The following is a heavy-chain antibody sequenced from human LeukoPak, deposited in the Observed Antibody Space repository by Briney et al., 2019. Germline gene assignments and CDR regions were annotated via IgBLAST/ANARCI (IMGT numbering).Heavy chain of an antibody. V-gene: IGHV4-34*01. CDR3: ARVLGAEIEDV. CDR2: INHGGIT. D-gene: IGHD5-24*01. Sequence: SETLSLTCAVYGGSFSGYYWSWIRQAPGKGLEWIGEINHGGITYYSPSLKSRVTISVDTSKNQFYLKVTSVTAADTAVYYCARVLGAEIEDVWGPGTSVSVSS. CDR1: GGSFSGYY. J-gene: IGHJ6*02.